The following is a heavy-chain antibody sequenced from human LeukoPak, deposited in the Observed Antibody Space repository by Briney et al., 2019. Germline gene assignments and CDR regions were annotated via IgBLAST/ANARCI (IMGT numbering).Heavy chain of an antibody. CDR1: GFTLSTYH. CDR2: ISRSSDAI. D-gene: IGHD3-3*01. J-gene: IGHJ4*02. Sequence: GGSLRLSCAASGFTLSTYHMNWVRQAPGKGLEWVSYISRSSDAIYYADSVKGRFTISRDNSKNTLYLQMNSLRAEDTAVYYCAKDWPVLRFLEWLLFDYWGQGTLVTVSS. V-gene: IGHV3-48*01. CDR3: AKDWPVLRFLEWLLFDY.